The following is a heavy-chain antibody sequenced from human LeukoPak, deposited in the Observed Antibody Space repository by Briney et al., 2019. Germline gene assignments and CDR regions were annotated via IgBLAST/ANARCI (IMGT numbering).Heavy chain of an antibody. V-gene: IGHV3-30*18. CDR1: GFTFSSYG. J-gene: IGHJ4*02. Sequence: GRSLRLSCAASGFTFSSYGMHWVRQAPGKGLEWVAVISYDGSNKYYADSVKGRFTISRDNSKNTLYLQMNSLRAEDTAVYYCAKDPGLGYCSGGSCYSTPDYWGQGTLVTVSS. CDR2: ISYDGSNK. D-gene: IGHD2-15*01. CDR3: AKDPGLGYCSGGSCYSTPDY.